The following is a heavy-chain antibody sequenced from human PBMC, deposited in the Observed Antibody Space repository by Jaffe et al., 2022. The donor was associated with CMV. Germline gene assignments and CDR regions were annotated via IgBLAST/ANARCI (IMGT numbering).Heavy chain of an antibody. J-gene: IGHJ3*02. CDR3: AKYLGAWGARNHDAFDI. Sequence: LQLQESGPGLVKPSETLSLTCTVSGASISTSSYYWGWIRQPPGKGLEWIGSIYSSGNMYYNPSLKSRITMSGDTSKNQFSLNLSSVTAADTAVYYCAKYLGAWGARNHDAFDIWGQGTMVTVSS. D-gene: IGHD3-16*01. CDR2: IYSSGNM. CDR1: GASISTSSYY. V-gene: IGHV4-39*01.